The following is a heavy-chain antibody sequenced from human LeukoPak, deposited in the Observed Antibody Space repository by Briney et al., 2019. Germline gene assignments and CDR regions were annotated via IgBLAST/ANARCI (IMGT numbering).Heavy chain of an antibody. D-gene: IGHD2-21*02. CDR3: ARGSCGGDCYLDY. J-gene: IGHJ4*02. Sequence: SETLSLTCAVYGGSFSGYYWSWIRQPPGKGLEWIGEINHSGSTNYNPSLKSRVTISVDTSKNQFSLKLSSVTAADTAVYYCARGSCGGDCYLDYWGQGTLVTVSS. V-gene: IGHV4-34*01. CDR1: GGSFSGYY. CDR2: INHSGST.